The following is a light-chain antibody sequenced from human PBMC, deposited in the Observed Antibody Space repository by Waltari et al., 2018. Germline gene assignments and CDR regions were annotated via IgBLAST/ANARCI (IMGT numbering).Light chain of an antibody. Sequence: IVLTQSRAPLSLSPGERSTLSCSASQPLGSQLAWYQQKPGQAPRLLISDVSNRATGIPVRFSGSGSGTDFTLIISSLESEDFAVYYCQQRDTWPLTFGQGTKVEI. CDR1: QPLGSQ. J-gene: IGKJ1*01. CDR3: QQRDTWPLT. V-gene: IGKV3-11*01. CDR2: DVS.